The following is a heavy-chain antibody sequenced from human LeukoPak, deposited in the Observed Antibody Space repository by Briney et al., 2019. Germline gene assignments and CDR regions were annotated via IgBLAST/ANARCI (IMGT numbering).Heavy chain of an antibody. V-gene: IGHV3-23*01. CDR3: AKDQVATGGDFDY. D-gene: IGHD5-12*01. J-gene: IGHJ4*02. CDR1: GFTFNSYP. CDR2: ISGSGDNT. Sequence: GGSLRLSCAASGFTFNSYPMSWVRQAPGKGLEWVSAISGSGDNTYYSDSVKGRFTISRDSSKNTLSLLLNSLRVEDTAVYYCAKDQVATGGDFDYWGQGTLVTVSS.